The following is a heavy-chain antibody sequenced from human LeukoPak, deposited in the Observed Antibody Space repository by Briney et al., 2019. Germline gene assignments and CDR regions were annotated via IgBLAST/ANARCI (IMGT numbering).Heavy chain of an antibody. Sequence: SETLSLTCTVSGGSISSGGYYWSWIRQHPGKGLEWIGYIHYSGSTYYNPSLKSRVTISVDTSKNQFSLKLSSVTAADTAVYYCARDLIVGANHDAFDIWGQGTMVIVSS. CDR3: ARDLIVGANHDAFDI. J-gene: IGHJ3*02. CDR2: IHYSGST. D-gene: IGHD1-26*01. CDR1: GGSISSGGYY. V-gene: IGHV4-31*03.